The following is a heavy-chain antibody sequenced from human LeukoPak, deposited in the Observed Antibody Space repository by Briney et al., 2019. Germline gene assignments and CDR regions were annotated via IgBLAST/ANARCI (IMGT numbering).Heavy chain of an antibody. CDR1: GYSFTRYG. V-gene: IGHV1-46*01. CDR3: ARDAIHWNYHRYYYYYMDV. J-gene: IGHJ6*03. Sequence: ASVKVSCKASGYSFTRYGISWVRQAPGQGLEWMGIINPSGGSTSYAQKFQGRVTMTRDMSTSTVYMELSSLRSEDTAVYYCARDAIHWNYHRYYYYYMDVWGKGTTVTVSS. CDR2: INPSGGST. D-gene: IGHD1-7*01.